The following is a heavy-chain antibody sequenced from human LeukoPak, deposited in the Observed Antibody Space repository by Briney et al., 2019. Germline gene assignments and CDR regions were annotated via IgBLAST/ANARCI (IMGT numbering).Heavy chain of an antibody. J-gene: IGHJ5*02. CDR3: ARGRSWFAP. CDR2: IGGSGGGT. V-gene: IGHV3-23*01. CDR1: GFTFSNYA. Sequence: LGGSLRLSCAASGFTFSNYAMTWVRQAPGKGLEWVSVIGGSGGGTYYADSVRGRFTVSRDNSNNTMFLQMNSLGVEDTATYYCARGRSWFAPWGQGTLVTVSS.